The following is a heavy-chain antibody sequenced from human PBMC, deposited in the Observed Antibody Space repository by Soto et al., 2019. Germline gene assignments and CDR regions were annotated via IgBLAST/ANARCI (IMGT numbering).Heavy chain of an antibody. CDR2: IYYSGST. CDR1: GGSISSGGYY. V-gene: IGHV4-31*03. Sequence: SETLSLTCTVSGGSISSGGYYWSWIRQHPGKGLEWIGYIYYSGSTYYNPSLRSRVTISVDTSKNQFSLKLSSVTAADTAVYYCARGFYGDYGGGYYYYGMAVWGEVTTVPVSS. J-gene: IGHJ6*04. CDR3: ARGFYGDYGGGYYYYGMAV. D-gene: IGHD4-17*01.